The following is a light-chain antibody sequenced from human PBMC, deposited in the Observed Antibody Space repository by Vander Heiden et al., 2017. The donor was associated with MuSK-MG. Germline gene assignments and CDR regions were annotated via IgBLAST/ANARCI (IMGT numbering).Light chain of an antibody. J-gene: IGKJ3*01. V-gene: IGKV4-1*01. CDR2: WAS. CDR3: HQDESNGFT. CDR1: QSVLYSSNNQNY. Sequence: DIVMTQSPDSLAVSLGERATINCKSSQSVLYSSNNQNYLAWYQQKPGQPPELLIYWASTRESGVPERFSGSGSGTDFTLTISSLQAEDVAVYYCHQDESNGFTFGHGTRVEIK.